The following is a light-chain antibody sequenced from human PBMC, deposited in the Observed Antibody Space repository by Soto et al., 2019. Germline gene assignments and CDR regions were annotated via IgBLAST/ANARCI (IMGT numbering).Light chain of an antibody. CDR1: RSVGSN. Sequence: EIVLTQSPATLSLSPGERATLSCRASRSVGSNLAWYQQKPGQAPRLLIYGTSIRATGVPARFSGSGSGTDFSLTISSLQSEDFAVYYCQKYNRWPPITFGQGTRLEIK. J-gene: IGKJ5*01. V-gene: IGKV3-15*01. CDR2: GTS. CDR3: QKYNRWPPIT.